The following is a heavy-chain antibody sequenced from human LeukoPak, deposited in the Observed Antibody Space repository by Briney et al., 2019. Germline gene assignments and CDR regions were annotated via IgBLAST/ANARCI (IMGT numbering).Heavy chain of an antibody. V-gene: IGHV1-18*01. Sequence: ASVKVSCKASGYTFTSYGISWVRQAPGQGLEWMGWISAYNGNTNYAQKFQGRVTMTRDMSTSTVYMELSSLRSEDTAVYYCARVSYHDGTDYWGQGTLVTVSS. J-gene: IGHJ4*02. CDR3: ARVSYHDGTDY. CDR2: ISAYNGNT. D-gene: IGHD1-1*01. CDR1: GYTFTSYG.